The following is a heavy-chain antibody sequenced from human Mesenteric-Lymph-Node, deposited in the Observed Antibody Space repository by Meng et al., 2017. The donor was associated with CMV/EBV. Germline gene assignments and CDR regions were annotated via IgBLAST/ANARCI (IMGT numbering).Heavy chain of an antibody. V-gene: IGHV3-30-3*01. CDR2: ISFDGYNK. Sequence: GGSLRLSCAASGFAFSNYWMHWVRQAPGKGLEWVAVISFDGYNKYYADSVKGRFTISKDNSKNTLYLQMNSLRAEDTAVYSCARDRAAARFVSGQTFDPWGHGTLVTVSS. CDR1: GFAFSNYW. J-gene: IGHJ5*02. CDR3: ARDRAAARFVSGQTFDP. D-gene: IGHD6-6*01.